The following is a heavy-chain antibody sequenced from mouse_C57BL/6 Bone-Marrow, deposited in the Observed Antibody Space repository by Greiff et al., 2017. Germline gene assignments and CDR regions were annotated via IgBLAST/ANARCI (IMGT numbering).Heavy chain of an antibody. CDR3: ARDYVVY. V-gene: IGHV1-64*01. D-gene: IGHD1-1*02. J-gene: IGHJ3*01. CDR1: GYTFTSYW. CDR2: IHPNSGST. Sequence: QVQLKASGAELVKPGASVTLSCKASGYTFTSYWMHWVKQRPGQGLEWIGMIHPNSGSTNYNEKFKSKATLTVDKSSSTAYMQLSSLTSEDSAVYYCARDYVVYWGQGTLVTVSA.